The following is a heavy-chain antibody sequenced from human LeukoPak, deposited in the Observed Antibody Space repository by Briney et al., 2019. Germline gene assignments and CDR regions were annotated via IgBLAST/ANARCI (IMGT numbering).Heavy chain of an antibody. J-gene: IGHJ5*02. CDR2: IKEDGSEK. V-gene: IGHV3-7*01. CDR1: GFTFSRYW. D-gene: IGHD3-10*01. CDR3: ARGPPRPGRYYFGLFDP. Sequence: GGSLRLSCAASGFTFSRYWMSWVRQAPGKGLEWVANIKEDGSEKYSVDSVKGRFTISRDNSKNSLYLQMNSLRVEDTAVYYCARGPPRPGRYYFGLFDPWGQGILVTVSS.